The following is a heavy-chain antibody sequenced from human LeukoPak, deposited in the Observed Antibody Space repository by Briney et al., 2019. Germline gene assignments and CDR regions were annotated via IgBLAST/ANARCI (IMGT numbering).Heavy chain of an antibody. V-gene: IGHV3-74*01. Sequence: GGSLRLSCAASGFTFSNYWMHWVRQAPGKGLVWVSRINRDGRSTNYADSVKGRFTISRDNAKNTLYLQMNSLRAEDTAVYYCTKSDHFDYWGQGTLVTVSS. CDR2: INRDGRST. CDR1: GFTFSNYW. D-gene: IGHD2-21*02. J-gene: IGHJ4*02. CDR3: TKSDHFDY.